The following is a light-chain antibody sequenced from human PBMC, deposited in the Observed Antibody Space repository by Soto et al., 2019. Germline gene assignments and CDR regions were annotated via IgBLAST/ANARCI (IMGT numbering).Light chain of an antibody. V-gene: IGKV3-20*01. J-gene: IGKJ1*01. CDR3: QQYGSSPQT. CDR1: QSVSSSY. Sequence: EIVLTQSPGTLSLSPGARATLSCRASQSVSSSYLAWYQQKPGQAPRLLIYGASNRATGIPDRFSGSGSGTDFTLTISRLEPEEFAVYYCQQYGSSPQTFGQGTKVDIK. CDR2: GAS.